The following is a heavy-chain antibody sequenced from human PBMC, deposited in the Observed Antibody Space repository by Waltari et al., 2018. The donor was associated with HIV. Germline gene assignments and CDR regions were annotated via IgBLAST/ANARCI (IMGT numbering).Heavy chain of an antibody. CDR1: GFIFSNYD. D-gene: IGHD2-21*02. CDR2: INEGGVRI. V-gene: IGHV3-23*01. CDR3: ARVLKRTVTTSDF. Sequence: EVQLLESGGRFVQPGGSLRLSCVASGFIFSNYDMNWVRQSPGKGLGWVSVINEGGVRIFYADSVQGRFIISRDNSKTTLHLQMNSLRAEDTAVYHCARVLKRTVTTSDFWGQGTLVTVSS. J-gene: IGHJ4*02.